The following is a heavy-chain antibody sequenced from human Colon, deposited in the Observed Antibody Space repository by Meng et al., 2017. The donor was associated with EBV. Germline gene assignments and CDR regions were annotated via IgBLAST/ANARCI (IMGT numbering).Heavy chain of an antibody. CDR3: ARVSSGWDYFDY. CDR1: GGSFSSGGYY. CDR2: IYYSGST. J-gene: IGHJ4*02. V-gene: IGHV4-31*03. Sequence: QLQESGPGLVKPSQTLSLPCTVSGGSFSSGGYYWTWIRQHPGKGLEWFGHIYYSGSTFYNPSLKRRVIISIDTSKNQFSLNLRSVTAADTAVYYCARVSSGWDYFDYWGQGTLVTVSS. D-gene: IGHD6-19*01.